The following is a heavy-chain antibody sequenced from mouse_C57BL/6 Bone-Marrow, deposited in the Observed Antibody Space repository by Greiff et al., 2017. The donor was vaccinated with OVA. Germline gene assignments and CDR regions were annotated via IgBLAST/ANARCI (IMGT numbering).Heavy chain of an antibody. CDR1: GYTFTDYY. V-gene: IGHV1-76*01. CDR2: IYPGSGNT. J-gene: IGHJ2*01. Sequence: VQRVESGAELVRPGASVKLSCKASGYTFTDYYINWVKQRPGQGLEWIARIYPGSGNTYYNEKFKGKATLTAEKSSSTAYMQLSSLTSEVSAVYFCSRRGGYWGQGTTLTVSS. CDR3: SRRGGY.